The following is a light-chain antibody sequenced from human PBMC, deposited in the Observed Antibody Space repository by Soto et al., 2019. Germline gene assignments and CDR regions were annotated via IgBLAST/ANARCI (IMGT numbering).Light chain of an antibody. V-gene: IGKV3-20*01. CDR1: QSVSSSY. Sequence: TVLTQSPGTLSLSPGERATLSCRASQSVSSSYLAWYQQRPGQAPRLLIYGASSRATGIPDRFSGSGSGTDFTLTISRLEPEDFAVYYCQQYGSSPPITFGQGTRLEI. CDR2: GAS. J-gene: IGKJ5*01. CDR3: QQYGSSPPIT.